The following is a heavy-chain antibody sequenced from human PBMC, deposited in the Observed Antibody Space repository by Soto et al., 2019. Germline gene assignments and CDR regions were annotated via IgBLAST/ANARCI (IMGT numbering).Heavy chain of an antibody. CDR2: INDGSEE. V-gene: IGHV3-33*01. Sequence: QVQLVESGGGVVRPGTSLRLSCAATGFSFSAHGMHWVRQAPGKGLEWLAVINDGSEEGYADSVRGRFTISRDNARNILYIQMDNLRAEDSALYYWARDDLFVDNGLDHWGQGTLVTVSS. D-gene: IGHD1-1*01. CDR1: GFSFSAHG. J-gene: IGHJ4*02. CDR3: ARDDLFVDNGLDH.